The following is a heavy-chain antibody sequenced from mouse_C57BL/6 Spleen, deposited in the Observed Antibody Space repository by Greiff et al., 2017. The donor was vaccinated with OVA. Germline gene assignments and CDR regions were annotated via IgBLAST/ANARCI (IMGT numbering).Heavy chain of an antibody. CDR2: IDPSDSET. D-gene: IGHD2-1*01. CDR3: ARRENYGNPYWYFDV. Sequence: QVQLQQPGAELVRPGSSVKLSCKASGYTFTSYWMHWVKQRPIQGLEWIGNIDPSDSETHYNPKFKDKATLTVDKSSSTAYMQLSSLTSEDSAVYYCARRENYGNPYWYFDVWGTGTTVTVSS. J-gene: IGHJ1*03. CDR1: GYTFTSYW. V-gene: IGHV1-52*01.